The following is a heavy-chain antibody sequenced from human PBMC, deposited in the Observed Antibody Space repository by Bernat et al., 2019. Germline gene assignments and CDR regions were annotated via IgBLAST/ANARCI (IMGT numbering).Heavy chain of an antibody. V-gene: IGHV3-11*06. CDR3: ARVFLYGSGTYYFDF. CDR2: IGSSSSYT. D-gene: IGHD3-10*01. CDR1: GFTFSDYY. J-gene: IGHJ4*02. Sequence: QVQLVESGGGLVKPGGSLRLSCAASGFTFSDYYMSWIRQAPGKGLEWVSYIGSSSSYTNYADSVKGRLTISRDNGKNSLYLQMNSLRAEDTAVYNCARVFLYGSGTYYFDFWGQGTLVTVSS.